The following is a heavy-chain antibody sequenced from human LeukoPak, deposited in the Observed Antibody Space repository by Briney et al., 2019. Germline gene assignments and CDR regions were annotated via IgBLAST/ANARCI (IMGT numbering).Heavy chain of an antibody. CDR3: AKGSGRGYSYGLEY. V-gene: IGHV3-23*01. CDR1: GGSVRSGNH. J-gene: IGHJ4*02. CDR2: ISSSAGST. D-gene: IGHD5-18*01. Sequence: ETLSLTCTVSGGSVRSGNHFWSWIRQSPGKGPEWVSVISSSAGSTYYADSVKGRFTISRDNSKNTLYLQMNSLRAEDTAVYYCAKGSGRGYSYGLEYWGQGTLVTVSS.